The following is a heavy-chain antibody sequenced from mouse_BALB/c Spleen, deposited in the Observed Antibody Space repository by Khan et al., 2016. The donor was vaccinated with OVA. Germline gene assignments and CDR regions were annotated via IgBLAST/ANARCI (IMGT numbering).Heavy chain of an antibody. CDR3: QRGGGGNRFAY. D-gene: IGHD3-3*01. CDR2: ISTYYGDV. J-gene: IGHJ3*01. Sequence: QIQLVQSGTELVRPGVSVKISCKGSGYTFTDFTMHWVKQSHAKSLEWIGVISTYYGDVTYNQKFKGKATMTVDKSSSTAYLELARLTSEDSAIYDGQRGGGGNRFAYWGQGTLVTVSA. CDR1: GYTFTDFT. V-gene: IGHV1S137*01.